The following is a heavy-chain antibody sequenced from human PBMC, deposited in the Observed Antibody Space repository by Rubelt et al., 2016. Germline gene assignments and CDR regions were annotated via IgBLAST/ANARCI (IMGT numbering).Heavy chain of an antibody. CDR2: ITTNTGNP. D-gene: IGHD5-12*01. CDR3: ARVLVSGYDIGY. Sequence: SFAINWVRQAPGQGLEWLGWITTNTGNPTYAQGFTGRFVFSLDTSVSTAYLQLSSLKAEDTAVYYCARVLVSGYDIGYWGQGTLVTVSS. J-gene: IGHJ4*02. CDR1: SFA. V-gene: IGHV7-4-1*02.